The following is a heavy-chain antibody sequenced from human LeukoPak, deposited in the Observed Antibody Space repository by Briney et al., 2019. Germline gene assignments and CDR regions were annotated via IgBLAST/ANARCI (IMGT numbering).Heavy chain of an antibody. Sequence: PGGSLRPSCAVSGFSFSYYAMHCVRKAPGKGLEWVALISHDGSNKDYADSVKGRFTISRDNSKNTLFLHMNSLRADDTAVYFCATDKERFEIIQSYFDLWGQGTLVTVSS. CDR3: ATDKERFEIIQSYFDL. J-gene: IGHJ4*02. CDR2: ISHDGSNK. CDR1: GFSFSYYA. V-gene: IGHV3-30*01. D-gene: IGHD1-1*01.